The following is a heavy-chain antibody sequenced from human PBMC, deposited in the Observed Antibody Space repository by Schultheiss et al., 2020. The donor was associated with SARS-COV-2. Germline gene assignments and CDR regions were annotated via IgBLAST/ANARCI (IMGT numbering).Heavy chain of an antibody. Sequence: SVKVSCKASGGTFSSYTISWVRQAPGQGLEWMGRIIPILGIANYAQKFQGRVTITADKSTSTAYMELSSLRSEDTAVYYCAREARITMVRGVTYYFDYWGQGTLVTVSS. J-gene: IGHJ4*02. V-gene: IGHV1-69*04. CDR1: GGTFSSYT. CDR2: IIPILGIA. D-gene: IGHD3-10*01. CDR3: AREARITMVRGVTYYFDY.